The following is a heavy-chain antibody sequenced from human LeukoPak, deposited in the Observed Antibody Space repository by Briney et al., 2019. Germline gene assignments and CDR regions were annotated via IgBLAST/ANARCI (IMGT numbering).Heavy chain of an antibody. CDR2: INPRDGST. J-gene: IGHJ6*03. V-gene: IGHV1-46*01. CDR3: ARDPLQHYYYYYMDV. Sequence: GASVKVSCKASGYTFTNYYIHWVRQAPGQGLEWMGLINPRDGSTTYAQRFQGRVTMTRETSTSTVYMDLSNLRSDDTAVYYCARDPLQHYYYYYMDVWGKGTTVTVSS. CDR1: GYTFTNYY.